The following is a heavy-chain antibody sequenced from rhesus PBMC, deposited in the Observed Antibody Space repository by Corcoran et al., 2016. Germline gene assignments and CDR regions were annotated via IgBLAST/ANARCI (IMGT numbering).Heavy chain of an antibody. J-gene: IGHJ4*01. CDR3: ASLLRDYYGSGYWGDY. CDR2: FYGVSGST. D-gene: IGHD3-28*01. CDR1: GGSISDYSY. V-gene: IGHV4-143*01. Sequence: QVQLPESGPGLVKPSEHLSLTCAVPGGSISDYSYWRWNPPPPGKGLGWICQFYGVSGSTYYNPSLKSRFTVSKDTSKNQFSLKLSSVTAADTAVYYCASLLRDYYGSGYWGDYWGQGVLVTVSS.